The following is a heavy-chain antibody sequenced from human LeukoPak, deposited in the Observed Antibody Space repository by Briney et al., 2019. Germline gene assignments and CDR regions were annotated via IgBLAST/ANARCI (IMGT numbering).Heavy chain of an antibody. V-gene: IGHV1-8*03. D-gene: IGHD2-15*01. J-gene: IGHJ6*03. CDR1: GYTFTNYD. Sequence: GASVKVSFKASGYTFTNYDINWVRQATGQGLEWMGWMNPNSGNTGYAQKFQGRVTITRNTSISTAYMELSSLRSEDTAVFYCARAAWVDYSYYYMDVWGKGTTVTVSS. CDR3: ARAAWVDYSYYYMDV. CDR2: MNPNSGNT.